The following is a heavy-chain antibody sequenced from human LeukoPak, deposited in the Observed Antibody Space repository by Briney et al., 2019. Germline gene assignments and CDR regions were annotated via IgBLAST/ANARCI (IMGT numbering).Heavy chain of an antibody. CDR2: IYYSGST. CDR1: GGSISSYY. D-gene: IGHD3-22*01. V-gene: IGHV4-59*01. Sequence: TETLSLTCTVSGGSISSYYWSWIRQPPGKGLEWIGCIYYSGSTNYNYSLKSRVTISVDTSKNHFSLKLSSVTPAHPAVYYCARVAPRFYADSSGCYFEYSGQGALVT. CDR3: ARVAPRFYADSSGCYFEY. J-gene: IGHJ4*02.